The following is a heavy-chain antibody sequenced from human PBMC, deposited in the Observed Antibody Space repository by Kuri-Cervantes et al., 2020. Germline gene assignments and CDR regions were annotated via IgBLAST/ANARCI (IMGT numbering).Heavy chain of an antibody. CDR1: GYTFNDYG. D-gene: IGHD3-10*02. CDR2: IIPIFGTA. V-gene: IGHV1-69*05. Sequence: SVKVSCKASGYTFNDYGISWVRQAPGQGLEWMGGIIPIFGTANYAQKFQGRVTITTDESTSTAYMELSSLRSEDTAVYYCARYETTMLRNGGENAFDIWGQGTMVTVSS. J-gene: IGHJ3*02. CDR3: ARYETTMLRNGGENAFDI.